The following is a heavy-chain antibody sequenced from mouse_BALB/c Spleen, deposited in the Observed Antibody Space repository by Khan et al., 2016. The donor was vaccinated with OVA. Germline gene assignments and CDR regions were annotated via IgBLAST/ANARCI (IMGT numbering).Heavy chain of an antibody. CDR3: ARWPRGY. Sequence: VQLQQPGAELVKPGASVKLSCTASGFNIKDTYMHWVKQRPEQGLEWIGRIDPANGNTEFDPKVQGKATITADTSSNTAYLQLRSLTSDETAVDYWARWPRGYWGQGATLTVSS. CDR1: GFNIKDTY. J-gene: IGHJ2*01. V-gene: IGHV14-3*02. CDR2: IDPANGNT.